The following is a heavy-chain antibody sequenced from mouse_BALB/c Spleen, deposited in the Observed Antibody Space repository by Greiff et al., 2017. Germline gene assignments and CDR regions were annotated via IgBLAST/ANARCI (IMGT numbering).Heavy chain of an antibody. CDR3: ASRYDLDY. CDR1: GFNIKDYY. V-gene: IGHV14-1*02. J-gene: IGHJ2*01. CDR2: IDPENGNT. D-gene: IGHD2-14*01. Sequence: EVQLQQSGAELVRPGALVKLSCKASGFNIKDYYMHWVKQRPEQGLEWIGWIDPENGNTIYDPKFQGKASITADTSSNTAYLQLSSLTSEDTAVYYCASRYDLDYWGQGTTLTVSS.